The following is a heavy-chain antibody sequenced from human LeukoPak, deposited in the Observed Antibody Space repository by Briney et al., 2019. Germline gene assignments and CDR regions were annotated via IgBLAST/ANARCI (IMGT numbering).Heavy chain of an antibody. V-gene: IGHV1-2*06. CDR2: INPNSGGT. J-gene: IGHJ4*02. CDR1: GYTFTGYY. Sequence: ASVKVSCKASGYTFTGYYMHWVRQVPGQGLEWMGRINPNSGGTNYAQKFQGRVTMTRDTSISTAYMELSRLRSDDTAVYYCARRGIAAAGTDYWGQGTLVTVSS. CDR3: ARRGIAAAGTDY. D-gene: IGHD6-13*01.